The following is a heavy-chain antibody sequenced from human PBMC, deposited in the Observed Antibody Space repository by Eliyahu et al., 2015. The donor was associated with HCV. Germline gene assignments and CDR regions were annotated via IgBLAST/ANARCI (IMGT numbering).Heavy chain of an antibody. V-gene: IGHV3-7*03. CDR1: GITFSRHG. CDR3: AGDRRPVCVGH. D-gene: IGHD1-14*01. J-gene: IGHJ5*02. CDR2: IKEDGSEK. Sequence: EVQLVESGGGLVQTGGSLRLSCAVSGITFSRHGMMWVRQAPGKGLEWVANIKEDGSEKYYVDSVKGRFTISRDNAKNSVYLELNSLRAEDTAMYYCAGDRRPVCVGHWGQGTQVTVSS.